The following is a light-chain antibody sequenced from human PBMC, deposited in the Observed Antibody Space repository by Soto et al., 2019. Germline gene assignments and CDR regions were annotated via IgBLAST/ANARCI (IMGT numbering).Light chain of an antibody. Sequence: QSALTQPASVSGSPGQSITIPCPGTGSDVGGYNYVSWYQQHPGKAPKLMIYEVNNRPSGVSNRFSGSKSGNTASLTISGLQAEDEADYYCSSFTRSSTWLFGGGTKVTVL. CDR3: SSFTRSSTWL. CDR1: GSDVGGYNY. J-gene: IGLJ3*02. V-gene: IGLV2-14*01. CDR2: EVN.